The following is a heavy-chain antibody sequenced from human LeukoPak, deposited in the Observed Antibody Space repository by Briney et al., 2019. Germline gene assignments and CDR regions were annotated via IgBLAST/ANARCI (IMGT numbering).Heavy chain of an antibody. D-gene: IGHD3-10*01. Sequence: GGSLRLSCAASGFTFSSYSMNWVRQAPGKGLEWVSSISSSSSYIYYADSVKGRFTISRDNAKNSLYLQMNSLRAEDTAVYYCASNYYGSGSYGGVDYWGQGTLATVSS. CDR1: GFTFSSYS. V-gene: IGHV3-21*01. J-gene: IGHJ4*02. CDR2: ISSSSSYI. CDR3: ASNYYGSGSYGGVDY.